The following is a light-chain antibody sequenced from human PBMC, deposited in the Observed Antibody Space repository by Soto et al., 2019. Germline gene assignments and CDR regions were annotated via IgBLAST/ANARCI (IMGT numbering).Light chain of an antibody. J-gene: IGKJ1*01. V-gene: IGKV3-20*01. CDR1: QSVSSSN. Sequence: EIVLTQSPGTLSLSPGERATLPCRASQSVSSSNLAWYQQKPGQAPRLLIYGASSRATGIPDRFSGSGSGTDFTLTISRLESEDFAVYYCQQYGSTPRTFGQGTKVEIK. CDR3: QQYGSTPRT. CDR2: GAS.